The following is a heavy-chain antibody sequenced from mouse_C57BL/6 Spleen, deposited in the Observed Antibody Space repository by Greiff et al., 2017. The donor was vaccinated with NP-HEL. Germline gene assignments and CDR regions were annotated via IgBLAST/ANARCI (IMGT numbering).Heavy chain of an antibody. CDR2: INPNYGTT. CDR3: ESRIYYDYNDGFAY. V-gene: IGHV1-39*01. Sequence: EVQLQQSGPELVKPGASVKISCKASGYSFTDYNMNWVKQSNGKSLEWIGVINPNYGTTRYNQKFKGKATLTVDQSSSTAYMQLNSLTSEDSAIYYCESRIYYDYNDGFAYWGQGTMVTVSA. CDR1: GYSFTDYN. J-gene: IGHJ3*01. D-gene: IGHD2-4*01.